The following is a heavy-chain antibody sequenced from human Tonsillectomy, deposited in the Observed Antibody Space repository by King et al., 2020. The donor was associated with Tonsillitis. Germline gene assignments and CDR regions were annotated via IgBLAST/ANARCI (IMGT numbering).Heavy chain of an antibody. J-gene: IGHJ4*02. Sequence: LQLQESGPGLVKPSETLSLTCTVSGGSISGSSHYWDWIRQPPGKGLEWIGNIYHSGSTYYNPSLKSRATISVDTSKNQFSLKLSSVTAADTAVYYCARSSSWYGVCWGQGTLVTVSS. CDR1: GGSISGSSHY. CDR3: ARSSSWYGVC. CDR2: IYHSGST. V-gene: IGHV4-39*01. D-gene: IGHD6-13*01.